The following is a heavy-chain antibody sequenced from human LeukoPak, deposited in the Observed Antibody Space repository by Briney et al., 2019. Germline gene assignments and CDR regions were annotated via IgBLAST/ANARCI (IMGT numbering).Heavy chain of an antibody. J-gene: IGHJ3*01. Sequence: TGGSLRLSCGASGFNVGSLWMHWVRQVPGKGLEWVSRVSPEGDRSYGKSMKGRFTISRDIVENTVVLQMNNLRVEDTALYYCVRVLTVMGSGWYGDAFDLWGQGTMVTVSS. V-gene: IGHV3-74*01. CDR3: VRVLTVMGSGWYGDAFDL. CDR2: VSPEGDR. D-gene: IGHD6-13*01. CDR1: GFNVGSLW.